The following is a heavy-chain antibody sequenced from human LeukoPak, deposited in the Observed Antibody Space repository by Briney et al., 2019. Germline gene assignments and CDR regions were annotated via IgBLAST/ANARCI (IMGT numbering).Heavy chain of an antibody. CDR2: IYYSGST. CDR1: GGSISSYY. Sequence: SETLSLTCTVSGGSISSYYWSWIRQPPGKGLEWIGYIYYSGSTNYNPSLKSRVTISVDTSKNQFSLKLSSVTAADTAVYYCAREGEWGYFDYWGQGTLVTVSS. J-gene: IGHJ4*02. CDR3: AREGEWGYFDY. D-gene: IGHD3-16*01. V-gene: IGHV4-59*01.